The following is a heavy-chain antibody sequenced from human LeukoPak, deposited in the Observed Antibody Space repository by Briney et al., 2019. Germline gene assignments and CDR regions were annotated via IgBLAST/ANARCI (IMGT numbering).Heavy chain of an antibody. CDR3: ARDSGTTGEVKFDP. V-gene: IGHV4-38-2*02. CDR1: GYSISSGYY. Sequence: PSETLSLTCTVSGYSISSGYYWGWIRQPPRKGLEWIGSIYHSGSTYYNPSLKSRVTISVDTSKNQFSLNLISVSAADTAVYYCARDSGTTGEVKFDPWGQGTLVTVSS. D-gene: IGHD3-10*01. CDR2: IYHSGST. J-gene: IGHJ5*02.